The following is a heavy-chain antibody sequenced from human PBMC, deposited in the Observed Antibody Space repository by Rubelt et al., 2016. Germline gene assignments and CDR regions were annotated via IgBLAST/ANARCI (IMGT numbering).Heavy chain of an antibody. V-gene: IGHV4-59*08. Sequence: QVQLQESGPGLVKPSETLSLTCTVSGDSISGYYWSWIRQPPAKGLEWIGYVHYSGSTNYNPSLKSRVTISVDTSKNQFSLKLSSVTAADTAVYYCARRVCSRTSCNCDNWGQGTLVTVSS. CDR3: ARRVCSRTSCNCDN. CDR2: VHYSGST. D-gene: IGHD2-2*01. CDR1: GDSISGYY. J-gene: IGHJ4*02.